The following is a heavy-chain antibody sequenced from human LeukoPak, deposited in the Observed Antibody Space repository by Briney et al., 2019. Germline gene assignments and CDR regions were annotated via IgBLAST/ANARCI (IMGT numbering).Heavy chain of an antibody. CDR3: ARLLSLWFGESPLYYFDY. V-gene: IGHV4-31*03. CDR2: IYYSGST. J-gene: IGHJ4*02. Sequence: PSQTLPLTCTVSGGSISSGGYYWSWIRQHPGKGLEWIGYIYYSGSTYYNPSLKSRVTISVDTSKNQFSLKLSSVTAADTAVYYCARLLSLWFGESPLYYFDYWGQGTLVTVSS. D-gene: IGHD3-10*01. CDR1: GGSISSGGYY.